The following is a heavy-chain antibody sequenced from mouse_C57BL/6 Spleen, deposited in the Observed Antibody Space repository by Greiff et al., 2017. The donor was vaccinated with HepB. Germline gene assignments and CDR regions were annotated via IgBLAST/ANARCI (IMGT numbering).Heavy chain of an antibody. Sequence: DVMLVESGGGLVKPGGSLKLPCATSVFTFSTYAMSWVRHTTEKRLEWVATISDGGSYTYYPDNVKGRFTSSRDNAKNNLYLQMSHLKSEDTAMYYCAREGLTAVVAPYFDYWGQGTTLTVSS. CDR1: VFTFSTYA. J-gene: IGHJ2*01. CDR3: AREGLTAVVAPYFDY. CDR2: ISDGGSYT. D-gene: IGHD1-1*01. V-gene: IGHV5-4*01.